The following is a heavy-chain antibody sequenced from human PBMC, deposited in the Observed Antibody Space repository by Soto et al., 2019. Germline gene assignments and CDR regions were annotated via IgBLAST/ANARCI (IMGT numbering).Heavy chain of an antibody. J-gene: IGHJ4*02. V-gene: IGHV3-30*18. CDR2: ISYDGSRK. Sequence: QVQLVGSGGGVVQPGRSLRLSWSASGLMFRTYGMHWVRQAPGKGLEGVAVISYDGSRKYYGDSVKGRFTVSRDNSKSTLSLQINSLRPEDTAMYYCAKGDVDTAMAMAVDYWGQGTRVTVSS. CDR1: GLMFRTYG. CDR3: AKGDVDTAMAMAVDY. D-gene: IGHD5-18*01.